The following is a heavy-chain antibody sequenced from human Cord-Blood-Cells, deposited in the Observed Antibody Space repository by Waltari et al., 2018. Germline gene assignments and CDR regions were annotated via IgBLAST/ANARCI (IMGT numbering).Heavy chain of an antibody. J-gene: IGHJ4*02. Sequence: EVQLLESGGGLVQPGGSLRLSCAASGFTFSSYAMSWVRQAPGKGLEWVSAISGSGGSTYYADSVKGRFTISRDKSKNTLYLQMNSLRAEDTAVYYCAKSHRRITIFGVVTDDFDYWGQGTLVTVSS. D-gene: IGHD3-3*01. V-gene: IGHV3-23*01. CDR2: ISGSGGST. CDR1: GFTFSSYA. CDR3: AKSHRRITIFGVVTDDFDY.